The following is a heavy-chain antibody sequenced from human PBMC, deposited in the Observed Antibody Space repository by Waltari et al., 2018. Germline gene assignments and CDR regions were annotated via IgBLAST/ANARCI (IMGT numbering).Heavy chain of an antibody. Sequence: QVQLVQSGAEVKKPGASVKVSCKASGYTFTGYYMHWVRQAPGQGLEWMGWINPNSGGTNDAQKFQGRVTMTRDTSISTAYMQLSRLRSDDTAVYYCARDPCLGGGSCYYYYGMDVWGQGTTVTVSS. CDR3: ARDPCLGGGSCYYYYGMDV. V-gene: IGHV1-2*02. CDR1: GYTFTGYY. CDR2: INPNSGGT. J-gene: IGHJ6*02. D-gene: IGHD2-15*01.